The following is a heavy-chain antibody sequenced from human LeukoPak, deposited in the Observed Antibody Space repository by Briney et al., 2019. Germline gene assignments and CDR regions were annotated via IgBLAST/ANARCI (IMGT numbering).Heavy chain of an antibody. V-gene: IGHV4-38-2*02. CDR2: IYNSGST. D-gene: IGHD5-24*01. Sequence: SETLSLTCTVSGYSISSGYYWGWIRQPPGKGLEWIGSIYNSGSTYYNPSLKSRVTISVDTSKNQFSLKLSSVTAADTAVYYCAIHLFPQRWLPNWFDPWGQGTLVTVSS. J-gene: IGHJ5*02. CDR3: AIHLFPQRWLPNWFDP. CDR1: GYSISSGYY.